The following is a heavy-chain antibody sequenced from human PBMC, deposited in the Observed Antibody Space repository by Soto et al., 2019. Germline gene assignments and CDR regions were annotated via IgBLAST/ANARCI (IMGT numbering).Heavy chain of an antibody. Sequence: GGSLRLSCTASGFTFNTYNMNWVRQAPGKGLEWVSAISGSGGSTYYADSVKGRFTISRDNSKNTLYLQMNSLRAEDTAVYYCAKPPPKMVYYFDYWGQGTLVTVSS. CDR2: ISGSGGST. D-gene: IGHD2-8*01. CDR1: GFTFNTYN. V-gene: IGHV3-23*01. CDR3: AKPPPKMVYYFDY. J-gene: IGHJ4*02.